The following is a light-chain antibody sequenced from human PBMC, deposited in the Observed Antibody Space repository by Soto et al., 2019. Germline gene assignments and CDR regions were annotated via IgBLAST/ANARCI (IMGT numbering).Light chain of an antibody. V-gene: IGKV3-15*01. Sequence: EIVMTQSPATLSVSPGERASLSCRASQSVGSTLAWHLQTAGQAPRLLIYGSSTTATGIPARVRRSGSGTEFTLTISSMQSEDVEVDAGQQYTNWPYTFGQGTKLEIK. CDR1: QSVGST. CDR3: QQYTNWPYT. J-gene: IGKJ2*01. CDR2: GSS.